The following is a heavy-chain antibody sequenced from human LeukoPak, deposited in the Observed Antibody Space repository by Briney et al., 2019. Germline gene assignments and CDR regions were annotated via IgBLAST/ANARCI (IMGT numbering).Heavy chain of an antibody. CDR1: GGSINNYY. J-gene: IGHJ6*02. Sequence: SETLSLTCTVSGGSINNYYWSWIRQPPGMGLEWIGYIYYSGSTNYNPSLKSRFTISVDTSKKQFSLNLSSVTAADTAVYYCARVAARYVGMDVWGQGTTVTVSS. CDR2: IYYSGST. V-gene: IGHV4-59*01. CDR3: ARVAARYVGMDV. D-gene: IGHD6-6*01.